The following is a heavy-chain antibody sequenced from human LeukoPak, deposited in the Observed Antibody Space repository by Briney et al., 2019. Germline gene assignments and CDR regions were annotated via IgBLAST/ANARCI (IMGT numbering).Heavy chain of an antibody. V-gene: IGHV1-2*02. D-gene: IGHD3-10*01. J-gene: IGHJ4*02. Sequence: GASVKVSCKASGYTFTGYYMHWVRQAPGQGLEWMGWINPNSGGTNYAQKFQGRVTMTRDTSIGTAYMELSRLRSDDTAVYYCARILWFGELSLGYWGQGTLVTVSS. CDR1: GYTFTGYY. CDR3: ARILWFGELSLGY. CDR2: INPNSGGT.